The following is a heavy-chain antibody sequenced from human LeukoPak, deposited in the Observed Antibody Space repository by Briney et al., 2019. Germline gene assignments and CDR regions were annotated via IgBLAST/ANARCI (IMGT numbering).Heavy chain of an antibody. CDR3: ARVRYSGYDSPSYYYMDV. J-gene: IGHJ6*03. CDR1: GDSITSTSYY. Sequence: NPSETLSLTCTVSGDSITSTSYYWGWIRQPPGKGLEWIGNIYYSGSTYYNPSLKSRVTISVDTSKNQFSLKLSSVTAADTAVYYCARVRYSGYDSPSYYYMDVWGKGTTVTISS. V-gene: IGHV4-39*07. D-gene: IGHD5-12*01. CDR2: IYYSGST.